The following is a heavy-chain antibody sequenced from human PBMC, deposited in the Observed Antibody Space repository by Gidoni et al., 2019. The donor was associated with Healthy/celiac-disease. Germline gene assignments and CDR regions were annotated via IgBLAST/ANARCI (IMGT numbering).Heavy chain of an antibody. D-gene: IGHD5-18*01. CDR2: ISGSGGST. Sequence: EVQLVESGGGLVQPGGSLRLSCAASGFTFSSYAMSWVRQAPGKGLEWVSAISGSGGSTYYADSVKGRFTISRDNSKNTLYLQMNSLRAEDTAVYYCAKRSQRGYSYGNPPRYWGQGTLVTVSS. CDR1: GFTFSSYA. CDR3: AKRSQRGYSYGNPPRY. V-gene: IGHV3-23*04. J-gene: IGHJ4*02.